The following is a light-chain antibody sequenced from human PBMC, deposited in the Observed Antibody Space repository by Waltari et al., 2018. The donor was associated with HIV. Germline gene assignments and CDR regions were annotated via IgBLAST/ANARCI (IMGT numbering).Light chain of an antibody. Sequence: SSELTQDPAVSVALGQTVGITCQGDTLRNYYATWYQQKPGQAPLLVMYGKNNRPSGIPDRFSGSTSGNTASLTITGTQAEDEADYYCSSRDNSGNHVVFGGGTKLTVL. V-gene: IGLV3-19*01. CDR2: GKN. CDR3: SSRDNSGNHVV. J-gene: IGLJ2*01. CDR1: TLRNYY.